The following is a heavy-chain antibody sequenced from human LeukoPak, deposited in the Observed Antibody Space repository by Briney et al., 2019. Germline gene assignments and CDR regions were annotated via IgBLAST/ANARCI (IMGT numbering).Heavy chain of an antibody. V-gene: IGHV1-69*01. CDR2: IIPIFGTA. D-gene: IGHD2-2*02. CDR1: GGTFSSYA. J-gene: IGHJ5*02. Sequence: SVKVSCKASGGTFSSYAISWVRQAPGQGLEWMGGIIPIFGTANYAQKFQGRVTITADESTSTAYTELSSLRSEDTAVYYCATMIVVVPAAIGWFDPWGQGTLVTVSS. CDR3: ATMIVVVPAAIGWFDP.